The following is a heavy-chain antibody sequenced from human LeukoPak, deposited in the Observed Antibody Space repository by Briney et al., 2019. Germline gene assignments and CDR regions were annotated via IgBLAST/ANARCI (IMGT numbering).Heavy chain of an antibody. V-gene: IGHV3-23*01. Sequence: GGSLRLSCVASGFTFSSYWMSWVRQAPGKGLEWVSAISGSADTTYYADSVKGRFTISRDNSKNTLYLQMNSLRAEDTAVYYCARDGLAARLDYWGQGTLVTVSS. CDR1: GFTFSSYW. CDR2: ISGSADTT. CDR3: ARDGLAARLDY. D-gene: IGHD6-6*01. J-gene: IGHJ4*02.